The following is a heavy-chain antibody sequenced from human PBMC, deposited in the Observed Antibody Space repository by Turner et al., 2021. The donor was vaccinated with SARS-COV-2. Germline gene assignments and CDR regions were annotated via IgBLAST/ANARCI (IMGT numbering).Heavy chain of an antibody. Sequence: QVKLQESGPGLVTPSETLSLTSTFSGRSISSYYWSWIRQPPGKGLEWIGYIYDRGNTNYSPSLKSRVTISVDTSKNQFSLRLSSVTAADTAVYYCANMGRDYWGQGTLVTVSS. J-gene: IGHJ4*02. CDR2: IYDRGNT. D-gene: IGHD3-10*01. CDR1: GRSISSYY. CDR3: ANMGRDY. V-gene: IGHV4-59*01.